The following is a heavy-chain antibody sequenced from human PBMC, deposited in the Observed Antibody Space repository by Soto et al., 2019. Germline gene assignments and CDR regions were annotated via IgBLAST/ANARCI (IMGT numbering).Heavy chain of an antibody. D-gene: IGHD5-12*01. CDR2: IYYSGGT. Sequence: QVQLQESGPGLVKPSQTLSLTCTVSGGSISRGGYYWSWIRRHPGKGLEWIGYIYYSGGTYYNPSLKSRVTISVDTSENQFSLRLSSVTAADTAVYYCARKDSGYAGYMDVWGKGTTVTVSS. J-gene: IGHJ6*03. V-gene: IGHV4-31*03. CDR1: GGSISRGGYY. CDR3: ARKDSGYAGYMDV.